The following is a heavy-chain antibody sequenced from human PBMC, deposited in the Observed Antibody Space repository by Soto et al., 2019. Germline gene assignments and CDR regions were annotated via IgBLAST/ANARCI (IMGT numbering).Heavy chain of an antibody. D-gene: IGHD2-15*01. CDR2: ISYDGSNK. CDR3: AKDREIVAAYMDV. CDR1: GFTFSSYG. J-gene: IGHJ6*03. V-gene: IGHV3-30*18. Sequence: GGSLRLSCAASGFTFSSYGMHWVRQAPGKGLEWVAVISYDGSNKYYADSVKGRFTISRDNSKNTLYLQMNSLRAEDTAVYYCAKDREIVAAYMDVWGKGTTVTVSS.